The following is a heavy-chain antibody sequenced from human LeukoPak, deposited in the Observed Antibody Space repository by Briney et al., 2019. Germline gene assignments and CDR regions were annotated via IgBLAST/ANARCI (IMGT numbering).Heavy chain of an antibody. CDR3: ARAYGDYL. J-gene: IGHJ5*02. D-gene: IGHD4-17*01. CDR1: GGSINTYY. Sequence: SETLSLTCSVSGGSINTYYWSWIRQPAGKGLEWIGRIYIRGSTNYNPSLKSRVTISVDTSKNQFSLKLSSVTAADTAVYYCARAYGDYLWGQGTLVTVSS. V-gene: IGHV4-4*07. CDR2: IYIRGST.